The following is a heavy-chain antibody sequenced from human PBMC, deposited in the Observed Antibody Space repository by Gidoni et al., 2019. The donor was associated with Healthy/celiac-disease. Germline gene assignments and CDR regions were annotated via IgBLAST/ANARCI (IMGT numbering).Heavy chain of an antibody. J-gene: IGHJ5*02. CDR2: ISSSSSYI. Sequence: EVQLVESGGGLVKPGGSLRLSCAASGFTFRRYSMNWVRQAPGKGLEWVSSISSSSSYIYYADSVKGRFTISRDNAKNSLYLQMNSLRAEDTAVYYCARDGLIVVFGPSFWFDPWGQGTLVTVSS. D-gene: IGHD3-22*01. CDR1: GFTFRRYS. V-gene: IGHV3-21*01. CDR3: ARDGLIVVFGPSFWFDP.